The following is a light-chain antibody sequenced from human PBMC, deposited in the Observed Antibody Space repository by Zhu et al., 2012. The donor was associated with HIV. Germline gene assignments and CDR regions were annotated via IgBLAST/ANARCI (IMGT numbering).Light chain of an antibody. CDR3: QQYGSSPWT. CDR1: QSVNRNF. Sequence: EIVLTQFPRTLSLSPGKRATLSCRATQSVNRNFLAWYQQRAGQAPRLLIYGASTRATGIPDRFSGSVSGTDFTLTISRLEPEDFAVYYCQQYGSSPWTFGPGTKVDIE. V-gene: IGKV3-20*01. CDR2: GAS. J-gene: IGKJ1*01.